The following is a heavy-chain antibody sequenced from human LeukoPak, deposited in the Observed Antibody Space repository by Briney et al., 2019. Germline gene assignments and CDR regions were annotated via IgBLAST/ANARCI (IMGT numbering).Heavy chain of an antibody. CDR2: ISDNGGST. V-gene: IGHV3-23*01. CDR1: GFAFSTYA. CDR3: AKASGYDFYDSFDY. Sequence: GGSLRLSCAASGFAFSTYAMTWVRQAPAKGLEWVSIISDNGGSTYHADSVKGRFTISRDNSKNTVYLQMNSLRAEDTAVYYCAKASGYDFYDSFDYWGQGTLVTVSS. J-gene: IGHJ4*02. D-gene: IGHD5-12*01.